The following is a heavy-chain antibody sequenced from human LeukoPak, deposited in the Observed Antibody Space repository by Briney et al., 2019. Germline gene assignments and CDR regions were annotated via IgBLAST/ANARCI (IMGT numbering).Heavy chain of an antibody. Sequence: SETLSLTCTVSCGSISSSSYYWGWIRQPPGKGLEWIGSIYYSGSTYYNPSLKSRVTISVDTSKNQFSLKLSSVTAADTAVYHSARHLIGIVGATNWFDPWGQGTLVTVSS. D-gene: IGHD1-26*01. CDR3: ARHLIGIVGATNWFDP. CDR1: CGSISSSSYY. CDR2: IYYSGST. J-gene: IGHJ5*02. V-gene: IGHV4-39*01.